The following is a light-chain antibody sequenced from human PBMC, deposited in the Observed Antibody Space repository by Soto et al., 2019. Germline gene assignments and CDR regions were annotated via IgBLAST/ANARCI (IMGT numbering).Light chain of an antibody. CDR3: QHYGTSAL. CDR2: GAS. Sequence: EIVMTQSPATLSVSPGERATLSCRASQSVNGNLAWYQQKPGQAPRLLIYGASTRATGIPARFSGSGSGTDFTLTISRLEPEDFAVYYCQHYGTSALFGPGTKVDIK. J-gene: IGKJ3*01. V-gene: IGKV3-15*01. CDR1: QSVNGN.